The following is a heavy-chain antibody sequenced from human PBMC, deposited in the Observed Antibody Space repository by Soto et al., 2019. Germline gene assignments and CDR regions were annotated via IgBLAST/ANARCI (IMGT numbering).Heavy chain of an antibody. D-gene: IGHD3-9*01. J-gene: IGHJ5*02. CDR2: IIPILGIA. CDR1: GGTFSSYT. Sequence: GASVKVSCKASGGTFSSYTISWVRQAPGQGLEWMGRIIPILGIANYAQKFQGRVTITADKSTSTAYMELSSLRSEDTAVYYCARDYSDATPPVLAPERAEYYDILTGYQGSWGQGTLVTVSS. V-gene: IGHV1-69*02. CDR3: ARDYSDATPPVLAPERAEYYDILTGYQGS.